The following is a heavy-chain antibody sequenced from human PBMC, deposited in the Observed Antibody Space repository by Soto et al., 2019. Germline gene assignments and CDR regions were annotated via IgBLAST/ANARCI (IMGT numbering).Heavy chain of an antibody. CDR3: AKDFASATVFDY. Sequence: SLKISCAASGFTFSSYGMHWVRQAPGKGLEWVAVISYDGSNKYYADSVKGRFTISRDNSKNTLYLQMNSLRAEDTAVYYCAKDFASATVFDYWGQGALVTVSS. CDR2: ISYDGSNK. CDR1: GFTFSSYG. D-gene: IGHD4-17*01. J-gene: IGHJ4*02. V-gene: IGHV3-30*18.